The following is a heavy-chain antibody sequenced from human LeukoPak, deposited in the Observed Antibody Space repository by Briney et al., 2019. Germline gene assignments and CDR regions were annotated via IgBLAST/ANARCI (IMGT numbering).Heavy chain of an antibody. D-gene: IGHD4-17*01. CDR1: GYSISSGYY. J-gene: IGHJ6*03. V-gene: IGHV4-38-2*02. CDR2: INHSGST. CDR3: ARHVRTVTHYMDV. Sequence: PSETLSLTCTVSGYSISSGYYWSWIRQPPGKGLEWIGEINHSGSTNYNPSLKSRVTISVDTSKNQFSLKLSSVTAADTAVYYCARHVRTVTHYMDVWGKGTTVTVSS.